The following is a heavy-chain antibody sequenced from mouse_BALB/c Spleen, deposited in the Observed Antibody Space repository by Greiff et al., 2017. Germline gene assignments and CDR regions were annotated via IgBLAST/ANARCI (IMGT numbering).Heavy chain of an antibody. D-gene: IGHD2-3*01. CDR1: GFSLTSYG. CDR3: ARGRGHDDGYYGVWYFDV. V-gene: IGHV2-2*02. J-gene: IGHJ1*01. Sequence: VKLMESGPGLVQPSQSLSITCTVSGFSLTSYGVHWVRQSPGKGLEWLGVIWSGGSTDYNAAFISRLSISKDNSKSQVFFKMNSLQANDTAIYYCARGRGHDDGYYGVWYFDVWGEGTTVTVSS. CDR2: IWSGGST.